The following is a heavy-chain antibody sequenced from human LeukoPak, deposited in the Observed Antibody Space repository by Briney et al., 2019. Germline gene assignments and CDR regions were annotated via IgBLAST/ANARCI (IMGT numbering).Heavy chain of an antibody. CDR3: AKDEFAWELGSAIDY. Sequence: GGSLRLSCAASGFTFSSYGMHWVRQAPGKGLERVACIRYDGSNKYYADSVKGRFTMSRDNSKNTLYLQMNSLRAEDTAVYYCAKDEFAWELGSAIDYWGQGTLVTVSS. J-gene: IGHJ4*02. V-gene: IGHV3-30*02. D-gene: IGHD1-26*01. CDR1: GFTFSSYG. CDR2: IRYDGSNK.